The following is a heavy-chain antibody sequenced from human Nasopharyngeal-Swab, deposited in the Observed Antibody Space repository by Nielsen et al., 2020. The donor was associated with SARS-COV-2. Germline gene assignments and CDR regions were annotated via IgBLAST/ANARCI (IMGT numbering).Heavy chain of an antibody. V-gene: IGHV3-21*01. J-gene: IGHJ6*03. D-gene: IGHD3-3*01. Sequence: GESLKISCAASGFAFSTYSMNWVRQAPGKGPEWVSSISSSSSYTYYADSVKGRFTISRDNGKNSVYLQMNSLRADDTAVYFCARQDRFYYYLDVWGKGTTVTVSS. CDR2: ISSSSSYT. CDR3: ARQDRFYYYLDV. CDR1: GFAFSTYS.